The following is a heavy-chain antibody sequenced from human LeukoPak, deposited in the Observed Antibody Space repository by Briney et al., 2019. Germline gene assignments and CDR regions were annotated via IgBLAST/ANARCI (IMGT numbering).Heavy chain of an antibody. CDR2: INPSGGST. V-gene: IGHV1-46*01. Sequence: ASVKVSCKASGYTFTSYYMHRVRQAPGQGLEWMGIINPSGGSTSYAQKFQGRVTMTRDTSTSTVYMELSSLRSEDTAVYYCARLTGELLRSLHAFDIWGQGTMVTVSS. J-gene: IGHJ3*02. CDR3: ARLTGELLRSLHAFDI. D-gene: IGHD1-26*01. CDR1: GYTFTSYY.